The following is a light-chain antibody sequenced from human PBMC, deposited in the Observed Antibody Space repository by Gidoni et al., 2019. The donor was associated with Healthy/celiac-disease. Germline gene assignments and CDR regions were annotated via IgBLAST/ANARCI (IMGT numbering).Light chain of an antibody. CDR1: QSISSW. CDR2: TAS. CDR3: QQYNSYPYT. Sequence: DIQMTQSPSTLSASVGDRVTITCRASQSISSWLAWYQQKPGKAPKLLIYTASSLESGVPSRFSGSGSGTELTLTISSLQPDDFATYYCQQYNSYPYTFGQGTKLEIK. J-gene: IGKJ2*01. V-gene: IGKV1-5*03.